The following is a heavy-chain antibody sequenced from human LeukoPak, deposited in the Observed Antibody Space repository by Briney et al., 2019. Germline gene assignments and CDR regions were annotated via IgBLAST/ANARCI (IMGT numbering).Heavy chain of an antibody. D-gene: IGHD2-15*01. CDR2: IYTSGST. CDR1: GGSISSYY. CDR3: ARDRSSGRNAFDI. V-gene: IGHV4-59*01. Sequence: PSETLSLTCTVSGGSISSYYWSWIRQPPGKGLEWIGYIYTSGSTNYNPSLKSRVTISVDTSKNQFSLKLSSVTAADTAVYYCARDRSSGRNAFDIWGQGTMVTVSS. J-gene: IGHJ3*02.